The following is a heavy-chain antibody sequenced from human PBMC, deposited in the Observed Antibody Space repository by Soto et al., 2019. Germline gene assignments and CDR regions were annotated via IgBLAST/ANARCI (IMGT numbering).Heavy chain of an antibody. CDR1: GFTFSSYA. CDR2: ISGSGGST. V-gene: IGHV3-23*01. D-gene: IGHD3-16*02. CDR3: AKDYRFLRIYYFDY. J-gene: IGHJ4*02. Sequence: PGGSLRLSCAASGFTFSSYAMSWVRQAPGKGQERVSAISGSGGSTYYADSVKGRFTIPRDNSKNTLYLQMNSLRAEDTTVYYCAKDYRFLRIYYFDYWGQGTLVTVSS.